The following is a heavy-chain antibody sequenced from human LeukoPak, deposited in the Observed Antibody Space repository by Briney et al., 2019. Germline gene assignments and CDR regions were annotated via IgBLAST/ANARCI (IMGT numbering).Heavy chain of an antibody. CDR1: GYSITSGYD. V-gene: IGHV4-38-2*01. CDR2: IYHSGKT. Sequence: SETLSLTCDVSGYSITSGYDWGWIRQPPGKGLECIGTIYHSGKTYYNPSLKSRVTVSLDTSKDQFSLKLSSVTAADTAVYYCAKSPGYSYMDVWGKGTTVIASS. CDR3: AKSPGYSYMDV. J-gene: IGHJ6*03.